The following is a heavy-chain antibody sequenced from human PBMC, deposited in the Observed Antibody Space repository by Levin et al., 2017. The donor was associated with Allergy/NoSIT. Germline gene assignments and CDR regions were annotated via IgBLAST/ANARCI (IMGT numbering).Heavy chain of an antibody. Sequence: SETLSLTCTVSGGSISSSLYHWGWIRQPPGKGLEWIGRIYYSGSTYYNPSLKSRVTISVDTSENQFSLKLRSVTTADTAVYDCARDKQQQVGRWFDPWGQGTVVTVSS. CDR1: GGSISSSLYH. J-gene: IGHJ5*02. CDR3: ARDKQQQVGRWFDP. V-gene: IGHV4-39*07. D-gene: IGHD6-13*01. CDR2: IYYSGST.